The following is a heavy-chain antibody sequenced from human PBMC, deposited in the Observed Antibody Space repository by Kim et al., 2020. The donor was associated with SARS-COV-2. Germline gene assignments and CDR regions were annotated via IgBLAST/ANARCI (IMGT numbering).Heavy chain of an antibody. Sequence: GGSLRLSCAASGFTFSNAWMSWVRQAPGKGLEWVGRIKSKTDGGTTDYTAPVKGRFTISRDDSKNTLYLQMNSLKTEDTAVYYCTTDRADTAMEWRAYYYYGMDVWGQGTTVTVSS. V-gene: IGHV3-15*01. CDR2: IKSKTDGGTT. J-gene: IGHJ6*02. D-gene: IGHD5-18*01. CDR1: GFTFSNAW. CDR3: TTDRADTAMEWRAYYYYGMDV.